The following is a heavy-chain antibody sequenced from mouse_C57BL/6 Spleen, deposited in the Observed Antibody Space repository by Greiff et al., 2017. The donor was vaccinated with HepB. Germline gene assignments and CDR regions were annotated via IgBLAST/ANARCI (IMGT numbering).Heavy chain of an antibody. D-gene: IGHD2-1*01. V-gene: IGHV1-50*01. CDR2: IDPSDSYT. CDR1: GYTFTSYW. Sequence: QVQLQQPGAELVKPGASVKLSCKASGYTFTSYWMQWVKQRPGQGLEWIGEIDPSDSYTNYNQKFKGKATLTVDTSSSTAYMQLSNLTSEDSAVYYCALYYGNYDFDYWGQGTTLTVSS. J-gene: IGHJ2*01. CDR3: ALYYGNYDFDY.